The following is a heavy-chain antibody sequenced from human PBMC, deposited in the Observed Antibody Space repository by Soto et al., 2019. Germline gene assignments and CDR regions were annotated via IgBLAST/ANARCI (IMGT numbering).Heavy chain of an antibody. V-gene: IGHV1-2*02. CDR3: ARAGDCSGGSCSPDFYYYYYGMDV. Sequence: GASVKVSCKASGYTFTGYYMHWVRQAPGQGLEWMGWINPNSGGTNYAQKFQGRVTMTGDTSISTAYMELSRLRSDDTAVYYCARAGDCSGGSCSPDFYYYYYGMDVWGQGTTVTVSS. J-gene: IGHJ6*02. D-gene: IGHD2-15*01. CDR1: GYTFTGYY. CDR2: INPNSGGT.